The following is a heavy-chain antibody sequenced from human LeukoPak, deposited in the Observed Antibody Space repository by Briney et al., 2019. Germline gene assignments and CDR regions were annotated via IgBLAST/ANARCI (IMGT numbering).Heavy chain of an antibody. CDR1: GGTFSSYA. Sequence: SVKVSCKASGGTFSSYAISWVRQAPGQGLEWMGRIIPILGIANYAQKFQGRVTITADKSTSTAYMELRSLRSDDTAVYYCARDHLYYYDSSGFDYWGQGTLVTVSS. CDR2: IIPILGIA. V-gene: IGHV1-69*04. J-gene: IGHJ4*02. D-gene: IGHD3-22*01. CDR3: ARDHLYYYDSSGFDY.